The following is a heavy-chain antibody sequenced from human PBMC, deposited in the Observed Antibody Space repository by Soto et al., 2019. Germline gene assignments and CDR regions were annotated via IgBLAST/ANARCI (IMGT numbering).Heavy chain of an antibody. D-gene: IGHD2-21*01. V-gene: IGHV3-66*01. Sequence: GGSLRLSCAASGFTVSSNYMSWVRQAPGKGLEWVSVIYSGGSTYYADSVKGRFTISRDNSKNTLYLQMNSLRAEDTAVYYCARERSLLARDNYMDVWGKGTTVTVSS. J-gene: IGHJ6*03. CDR1: GFTVSSNY. CDR3: ARERSLLARDNYMDV. CDR2: IYSGGST.